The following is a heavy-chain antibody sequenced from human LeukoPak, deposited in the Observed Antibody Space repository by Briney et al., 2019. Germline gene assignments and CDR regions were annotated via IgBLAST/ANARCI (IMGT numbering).Heavy chain of an antibody. V-gene: IGHV3-66*01. CDR1: GFTVSSNY. CDR2: IYSGGST. D-gene: IGHD5-18*01. J-gene: IGHJ4*02. CDR3: ARTRGSGYSYGLYFDY. Sequence: PGGSLRLSCAASGFTVSSNYMSWVRQAPGKGLEWVSVIYSGGSTYYADSVKGRFTISRDNSKNTLYLQMNSLRAEDTAVYYCARTRGSGYSYGLYFDYWGQGTLATVSS.